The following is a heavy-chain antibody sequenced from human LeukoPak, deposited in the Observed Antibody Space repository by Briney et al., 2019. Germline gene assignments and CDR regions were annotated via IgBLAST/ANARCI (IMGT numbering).Heavy chain of an antibody. V-gene: IGHV4-39*01. J-gene: IGHJ4*02. D-gene: IGHD3-10*01. CDR2: IYYSGST. Sequence: PXXXXXXXIGXIYYSGSTYYNPSLKSRVTISVDTSKNQCSLKLSSVTAADTAVYYCARGREYYGSGSYRYFDYWGQGTLVTVSS. CDR3: ARGREYYGSGSYRYFDY.